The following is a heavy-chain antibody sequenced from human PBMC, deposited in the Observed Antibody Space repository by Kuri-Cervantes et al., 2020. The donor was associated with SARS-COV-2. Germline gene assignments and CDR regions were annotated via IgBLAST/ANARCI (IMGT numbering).Heavy chain of an antibody. J-gene: IGHJ4*02. CDR3: VRYCTISSFSNAGKY. V-gene: IGHV3-74*01. CDR2: INSDGSST. CDR1: GFTFSSYW. D-gene: IGHD3-3*02. Sequence: GGSLRLSCAASGFTFSSYWMHWVRQAPGKGLVWVSRINSDGSSTSYTDSVKGRFTISRYNAKNTLYLQMNSLRAEDTAVYYCVRYCTISSFSNAGKYWGQGTLVTVSS.